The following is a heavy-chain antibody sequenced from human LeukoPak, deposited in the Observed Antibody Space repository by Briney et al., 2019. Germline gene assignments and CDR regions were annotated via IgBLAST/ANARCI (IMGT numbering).Heavy chain of an antibody. J-gene: IGHJ4*02. D-gene: IGHD2-2*01. CDR3: ARGRRRGVVVPAASNYFDY. V-gene: IGHV4-34*01. CDR2: INQSGST. Sequence: KPSETLSLTCAVYGGSFSGYYWSWIRQPPGKGLEWIGEINQSGSTNYNPSLKSRVTISVDTSKNQFSLKLSSVTAADTAVYYCARGRRRGVVVPAASNYFDYWGQGTLVTVSS. CDR1: GGSFSGYY.